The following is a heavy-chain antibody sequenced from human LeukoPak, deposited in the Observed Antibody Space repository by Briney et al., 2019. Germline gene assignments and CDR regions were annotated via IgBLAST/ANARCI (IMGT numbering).Heavy chain of an antibody. CDR1: GYSISSGYY. V-gene: IGHV4-38-2*02. CDR2: IYHSGST. Sequence: SETLSLTCTVSGYSISSGYYWGWIRQPPGKGLEWIGSIYHSGSTYYNPSLKSRVTMSVDTSKNQFSLKLSSVTAADTAVYYCARIKHSGSYDYFDYWGQGTLVTVSS. CDR3: ARIKHSGSYDYFDY. D-gene: IGHD1-26*01. J-gene: IGHJ4*02.